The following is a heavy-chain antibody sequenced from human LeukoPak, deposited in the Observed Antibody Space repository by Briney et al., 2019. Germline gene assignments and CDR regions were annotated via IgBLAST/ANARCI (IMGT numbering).Heavy chain of an antibody. Sequence: SETLSLTCTVSGGSISSYYWSWIRQPPGKGLEWIGYIYYSGSTNYNPSLKSRVTISVDTSKNQFSLKLSSVTAADTAVYYCARRQYSSAWDLFDYWGQGTLVTVSS. CDR2: IYYSGST. V-gene: IGHV4-59*08. D-gene: IGHD6-19*01. CDR3: ARRQYSSAWDLFDY. J-gene: IGHJ4*02. CDR1: GGSISSYY.